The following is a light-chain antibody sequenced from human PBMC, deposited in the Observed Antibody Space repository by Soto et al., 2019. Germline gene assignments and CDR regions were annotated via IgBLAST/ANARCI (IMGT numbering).Light chain of an antibody. CDR1: QSIISY. CDR2: AAS. V-gene: IGKV1-39*01. CDR3: QQSYSGPRT. J-gene: IGKJ2*01. Sequence: DIQMTQSPSSLSASVGDRVTITCRSSQSIISYLNWYQQKAGKDPQLLIYAASSLQSGVPARFSGSGSGTDFILSISSLQPEDSAIYYCQQSYSGPRTFGQGTKLEI.